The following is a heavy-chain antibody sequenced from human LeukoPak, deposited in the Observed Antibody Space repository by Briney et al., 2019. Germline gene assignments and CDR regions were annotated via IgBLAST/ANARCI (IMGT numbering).Heavy chain of an antibody. CDR1: GYTFTGYY. D-gene: IGHD2-15*01. CDR2: INPNSGGT. J-gene: IGHJ6*03. V-gene: IGHV1-2*02. CDR3: ARDQYCSGGSCYSDYYYMDV. Sequence: ASVKVSCKASGYTFTGYYMHWVRQAPGQGLEWMGWINPNSGGTNYAQKFQGRVTMTRDTSISTAYMELSSLRSEDTAVYYCARDQYCSGGSCYSDYYYMDVWGKGTTVTVSS.